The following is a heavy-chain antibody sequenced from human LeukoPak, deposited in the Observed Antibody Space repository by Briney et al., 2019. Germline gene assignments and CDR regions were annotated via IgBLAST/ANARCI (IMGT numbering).Heavy chain of an antibody. Sequence: GASVKVSCKVSGYTLTVLSMHWVRQAPGKGLEWMGGFDPEDGETIYAQKFQGRVTMTEDTSTDTAYMELSSLRSEDTAVYYCATAPTTVTPYFDYWGQGTLVTVSS. J-gene: IGHJ4*02. CDR2: FDPEDGET. D-gene: IGHD4-17*01. CDR1: GYTLTVLS. CDR3: ATAPTTVTPYFDY. V-gene: IGHV1-24*01.